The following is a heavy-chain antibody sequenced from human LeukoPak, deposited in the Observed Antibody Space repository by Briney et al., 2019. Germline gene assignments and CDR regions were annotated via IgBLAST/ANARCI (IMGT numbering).Heavy chain of an antibody. CDR2: IYPGDSDT. J-gene: IGHJ3*02. CDR1: GHTFTDFW. V-gene: IGHV5-51*04. CDR3: ARRRDPGAFDI. Sequence: GESLKISCQASGHTFTDFWIGWVRQLPGKGLEWMGIIYPGDSDTIYSPSFQGQVTISADKPISTAYLQWSSLKASDTAMYYCARRRDPGAFDIWGQGTMVTVSS. D-gene: IGHD5-24*01.